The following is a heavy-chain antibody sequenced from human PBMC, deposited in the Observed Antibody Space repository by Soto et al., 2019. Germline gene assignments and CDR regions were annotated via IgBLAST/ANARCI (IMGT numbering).Heavy chain of an antibody. J-gene: IGHJ5*02. CDR1: GGSFSGYY. CDR2: INHSGST. CDR3: ARVPRLHIRRWFDP. D-gene: IGHD2-21*01. Sequence: PSETLSLTCAVYGGSFSGYYWSWIRQPPGKGLEWIGEINHSGSTNYNPSLKSRVTISVDTSKNQFSLKLSSVTAADTAVYYCARVPRLHIRRWFDPWGQGTLVTVSS. V-gene: IGHV4-34*01.